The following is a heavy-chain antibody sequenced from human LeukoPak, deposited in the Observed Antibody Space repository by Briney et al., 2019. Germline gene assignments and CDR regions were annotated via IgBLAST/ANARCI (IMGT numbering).Heavy chain of an antibody. Sequence: SETLSLTCTVSGGSISSYYWSWIRQPPGKGLEWIGHIYYSGSTNYNPSLKSRVTISVDTSKNQFSLKLSSVTAADTAVYYCARHNSSNRKRAGAFDIWGQGTMVTVSS. CDR2: IYYSGST. V-gene: IGHV4-59*08. CDR1: GGSISSYY. D-gene: IGHD6-13*01. CDR3: ARHNSSNRKRAGAFDI. J-gene: IGHJ3*02.